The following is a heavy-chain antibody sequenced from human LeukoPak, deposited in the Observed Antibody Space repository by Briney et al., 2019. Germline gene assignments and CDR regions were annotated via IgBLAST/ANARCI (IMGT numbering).Heavy chain of an antibody. V-gene: IGHV3-48*02. CDR3: ARDSVSFPHDAFDV. D-gene: IGHD2-15*01. J-gene: IGHJ3*01. CDR1: GFTFTSYN. CDR2: ISGGSSTI. Sequence: GGSLRLSCAVSGFTFTSYNMNWVRQAPGKGLEWIAYISGGSSTIFYADSVKGRFTISRDNGKNTLYLQMNSLRDEDTAVYYCARDSVSFPHDAFDVWGQGTVVAASS.